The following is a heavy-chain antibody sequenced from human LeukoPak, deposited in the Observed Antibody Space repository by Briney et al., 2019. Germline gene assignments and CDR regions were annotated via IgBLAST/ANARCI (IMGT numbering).Heavy chain of an antibody. CDR2: VHYSGTT. CDR1: GGSISDYY. J-gene: IGHJ5*01. CDR3: AGDMRGSAKVWFDS. Sequence: SSETLSLTCTVSGGSISDYYWNWIRQPPGKGREWVAYVHYSGTTKYNPSLQSRVTTAVDMSKKEVSLRLDSVTAADTAVYYCAGDMRGSAKVWFDSWGQGVQVIVSS. D-gene: IGHD3-10*01. V-gene: IGHV4-59*12.